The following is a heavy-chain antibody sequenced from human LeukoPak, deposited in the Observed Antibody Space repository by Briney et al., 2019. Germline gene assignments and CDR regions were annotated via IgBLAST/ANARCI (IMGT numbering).Heavy chain of an antibody. CDR3: ASTYYYDSSSGSQRADY. V-gene: IGHV4-39*07. CDR1: GGSISSSSYY. Sequence: PPETLSLTCTVSGGSISSSSYYWGWIRQPPGKGLEWIGSIYYSGSTNYNPSLKGRVTISVDTSKNQFSLKLSSVTAADTAVYYCASTYYYDSSSGSQRADYWGQGTLVTVSS. J-gene: IGHJ4*02. D-gene: IGHD3-22*01. CDR2: IYYSGST.